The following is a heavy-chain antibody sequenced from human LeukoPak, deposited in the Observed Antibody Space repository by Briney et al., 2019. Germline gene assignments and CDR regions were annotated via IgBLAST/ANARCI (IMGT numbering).Heavy chain of an antibody. D-gene: IGHD3-3*01. J-gene: IGHJ4*02. V-gene: IGHV3-9*01. CDR3: ASENYDFWSGYFDY. CDR2: ISWNSGSI. CDR1: GFTFDDYA. Sequence: GRSLRLSCAASGFTFDDYAMHWVRQAPGKGLEWVSGISWNSGSIGYADSVKGRFTISRDNAKNSLYLQMNSLRAEDTAVYYCASENYDFWSGYFDYWGQGTLVTVSS.